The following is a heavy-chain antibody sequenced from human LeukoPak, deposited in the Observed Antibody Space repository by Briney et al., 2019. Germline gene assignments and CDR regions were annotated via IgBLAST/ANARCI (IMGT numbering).Heavy chain of an antibody. D-gene: IGHD6-13*01. V-gene: IGHV1-69*06. CDR3: ARVGRGIAAAFDY. CDR1: GGTFSSYA. J-gene: IGHJ4*02. Sequence: ASVKVSCKASGGTFSSYAISWVRQAPGQGLEWMGGIIPIYGTANYAQKSQGRVTITADKSTSTAYMELSSLRSEDTAVYYCARVGRGIAAAFDYWGQGTLVTVSS. CDR2: IIPIYGTA.